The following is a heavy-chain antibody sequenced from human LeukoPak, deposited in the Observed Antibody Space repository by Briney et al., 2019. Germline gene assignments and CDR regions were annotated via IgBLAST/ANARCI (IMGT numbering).Heavy chain of an antibody. Sequence: GGSLRLSCAASGFIFSSYEMNWVRQAPGKGLEWVSNISPSGSTKYYADSVKGRFTVSRDNAKHSLYLQMNSLRAGDTGVYYCTKLAVASADSWGQGTLVTVSS. CDR2: ISPSGSTK. J-gene: IGHJ4*02. V-gene: IGHV3-48*03. CDR3: TKLAVASADS. CDR1: GFIFSSYE. D-gene: IGHD6-19*01.